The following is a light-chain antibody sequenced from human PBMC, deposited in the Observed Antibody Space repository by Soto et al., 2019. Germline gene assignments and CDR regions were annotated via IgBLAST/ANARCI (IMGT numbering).Light chain of an antibody. CDR3: QQYGSSPVT. V-gene: IGKV3-20*01. Sequence: EIVLALSRGPLFLSTGESATLSCRASQSVSSSYLGWYQQKPGQAPSLLIYGASSRATGIPDRFSGSGSGTDFTLTISRLEPEDFAVYYCQQYGSSPVTFGQGTKVDI. J-gene: IGKJ1*01. CDR1: QSVSSSY. CDR2: GAS.